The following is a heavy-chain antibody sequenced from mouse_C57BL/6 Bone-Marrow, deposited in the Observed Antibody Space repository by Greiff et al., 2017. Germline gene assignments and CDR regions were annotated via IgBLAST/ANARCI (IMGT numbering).Heavy chain of an antibody. Sequence: QVQLKQPGAELVMPGASVKLSCKASGYTFTSYWMHWVKQRPGQGLEWIGEIDPSDSYTNYNQKFKGKSTLTVDKSSSTAYMQLSSLTSEDSAVYYCARYGYEEGIYAMDYWGQGTSVTVSS. J-gene: IGHJ4*01. CDR3: ARYGYEEGIYAMDY. CDR1: GYTFTSYW. D-gene: IGHD2-2*01. CDR2: IDPSDSYT. V-gene: IGHV1-69*01.